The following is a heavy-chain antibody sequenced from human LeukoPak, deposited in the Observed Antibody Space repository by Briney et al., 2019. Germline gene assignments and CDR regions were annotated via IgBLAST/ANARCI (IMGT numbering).Heavy chain of an antibody. CDR2: ISYDGSNK. D-gene: IGHD3-9*01. Sequence: PGGSLRLSCAASGFTFSSYGMHWVRQAPGKGLEWVAVISYDGSNKYYADSVKGRFTISRDNSKNTLYLQMNSLRAEDTAVYCCAKDPGILTGYFDYWGQGTLVTVSS. CDR1: GFTFSSYG. J-gene: IGHJ4*02. V-gene: IGHV3-30*18. CDR3: AKDPGILTGYFDY.